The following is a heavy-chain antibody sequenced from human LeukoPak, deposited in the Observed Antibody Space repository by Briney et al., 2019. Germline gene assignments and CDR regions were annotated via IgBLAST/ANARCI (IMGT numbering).Heavy chain of an antibody. D-gene: IGHD5-18*01. CDR1: GFTFSSYS. Sequence: GGSLRLSCAASGFTFSSYSMNWVRQAPGKGLEWVSSISSSSSYIYYADSVKGRFTISRDNAKNSLYLQMNSLRAEDTAVYYCARGGYSYGYFDYWGQGTLVTVSS. CDR3: ARGGYSYGYFDY. CDR2: ISSSSSYI. V-gene: IGHV3-21*01. J-gene: IGHJ4*02.